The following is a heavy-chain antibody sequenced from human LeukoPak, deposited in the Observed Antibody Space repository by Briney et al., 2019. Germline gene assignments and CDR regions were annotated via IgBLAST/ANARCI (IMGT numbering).Heavy chain of an antibody. J-gene: IGHJ5*02. D-gene: IGHD3-10*01. V-gene: IGHV4-4*07. CDR3: ARDSGTTGEVKFDP. CDR2: ISGSGTI. Sequence: SETLSLTCTVSGGSINSYWSWIRQPAGKGLEWIGRISGSGTITYDPALQSRLSISIDTSKNQFSLKLMSVTAADTAVYYCARDSGTTGEVKFDPWGQGTLVTVSS. CDR1: GGSINSY.